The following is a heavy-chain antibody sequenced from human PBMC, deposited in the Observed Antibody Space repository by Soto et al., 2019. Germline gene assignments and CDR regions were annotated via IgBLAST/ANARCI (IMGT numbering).Heavy chain of an antibody. Sequence: GSLRLCCAAAGFTFINYNMNLVRQARGKGPEWLSYISSRSTTIYYADSVKGRFTISRDNAKNSLYLQMNSLRDEDTAVYYCVRDGLDYYDTDRLYFDNWGQGTLVTVYS. V-gene: IGHV3-48*02. J-gene: IGHJ4*02. CDR3: VRDGLDYYDTDRLYFDN. CDR2: ISSRSTTI. D-gene: IGHD3-22*01. CDR1: GFTFINYN.